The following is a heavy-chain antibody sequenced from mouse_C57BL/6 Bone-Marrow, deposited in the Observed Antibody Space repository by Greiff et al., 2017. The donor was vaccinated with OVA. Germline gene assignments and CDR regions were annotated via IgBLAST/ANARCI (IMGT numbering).Heavy chain of an antibody. J-gene: IGHJ2*01. V-gene: IGHV1-42*01. Sequence: VQLQQSGPELVKPGASVKISCKASGYSFTGYYMNWVKQSPEKSLEWIGEINPSTGGTTYNQKFKAKATLTVDKSSSTAYMQLKSLTSEDSAVYYCARKIGNYYGSSEYYFDYWGQGTTLTVSS. CDR1: GYSFTGYY. D-gene: IGHD1-1*01. CDR3: ARKIGNYYGSSEYYFDY. CDR2: INPSTGGT.